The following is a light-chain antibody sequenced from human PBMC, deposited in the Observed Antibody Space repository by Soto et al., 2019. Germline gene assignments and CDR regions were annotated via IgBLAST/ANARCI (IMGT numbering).Light chain of an antibody. CDR2: EVS. CDR3: TSYGGSNNVL. J-gene: IGLJ2*01. V-gene: IGLV2-8*01. CDR1: SNDIGGYNY. Sequence: QSALTQPASVSGSPGQSITISCTGTSNDIGGYNYVSWYQQHPGKAPKLMIYEVSKRPSGVPDRFSGSKSGNTASLTVSGLQAEDEADYYCTSYGGSNNVLFGGGTQLTVL.